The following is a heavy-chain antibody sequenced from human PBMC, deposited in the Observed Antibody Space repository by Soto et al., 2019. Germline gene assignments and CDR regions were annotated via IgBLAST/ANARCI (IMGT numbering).Heavy chain of an antibody. J-gene: IGHJ6*02. V-gene: IGHV5-51*01. CDR3: ARQALEGATRLSCYSNPMDV. CDR2: IDPGDSNT. D-gene: IGHD2-15*01. Sequence: GESLKISCKGSGYSFNNYWIGWVRQMPGKGLEWMGIIDPGDSNTRYSPSFQGQVTISADKSISTAYLRWSSLRASDTAMYYCARQALEGATRLSCYSNPMDVWGQGTTVTVSS. CDR1: GYSFNNYW.